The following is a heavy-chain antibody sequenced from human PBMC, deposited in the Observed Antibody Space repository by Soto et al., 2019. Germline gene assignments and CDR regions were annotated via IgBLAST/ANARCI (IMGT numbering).Heavy chain of an antibody. CDR2: IYYSGST. D-gene: IGHD6-6*01. Sequence: SETLSLTCTVSGCSIISYYWSWIRQPPGKGLEWIGDIYYSGSTNYNPSLKSRVTISVDTSKNQFSLKLSSVTAADTAMYYCSRRYGSCFDYWGQGTLVTVSS. CDR1: GCSIISYY. CDR3: SRRYGSCFDY. V-gene: IGHV4-59*08. J-gene: IGHJ4*02.